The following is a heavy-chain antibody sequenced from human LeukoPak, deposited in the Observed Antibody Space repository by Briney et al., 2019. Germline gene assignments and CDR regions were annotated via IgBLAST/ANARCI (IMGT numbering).Heavy chain of an antibody. Sequence: GGSLRLSCAASGFTFSSYGMHWVRQAPGKGLEWVAVISYDGSNKYYADSVKGRFTISRDNSKNTLYLQMNSLRAEDTAVYYCAKLLFGSGSYSAFDIWGQGTMVTVSS. J-gene: IGHJ3*02. V-gene: IGHV3-30*18. CDR2: ISYDGSNK. CDR3: AKLLFGSGSYSAFDI. CDR1: GFTFSSYG. D-gene: IGHD3-10*01.